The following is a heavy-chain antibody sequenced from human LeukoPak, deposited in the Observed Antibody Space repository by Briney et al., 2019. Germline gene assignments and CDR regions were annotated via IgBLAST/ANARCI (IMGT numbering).Heavy chain of an antibody. CDR3: AREGGPHYYDSRGKNWFDP. V-gene: IGHV4-59*01. J-gene: IGHJ5*02. CDR2: IYYSGST. D-gene: IGHD3-22*01. CDR1: GGSISSYY. Sequence: ETLSLTCTVSGGSISSYYWSWIRQPPGKGLGWIGYIYYSGSTNYNPSLKSRVTISVDTSKNQFSLTLSSVTAADTAVYYCAREGGPHYYDSRGKNWFDPWGQGTLVTVSS.